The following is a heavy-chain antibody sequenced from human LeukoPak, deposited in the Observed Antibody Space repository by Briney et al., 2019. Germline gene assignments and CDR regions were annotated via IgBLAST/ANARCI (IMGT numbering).Heavy chain of an antibody. D-gene: IGHD2-21*01. J-gene: IGHJ3*02. CDR1: GGSFSGYY. V-gene: IGHV4-34*01. CDR3: ARDMNSFYAFDI. Sequence: SETLSLTCAVYGGSFSGYYWSWIRQPPGKGLEWIGEINHSGSTNYNPSLKSRVTISVDTSKNQFSLKLSSVTAADTAVYYCARDMNSFYAFDIWGQGTMVTVSS. CDR2: INHSGST.